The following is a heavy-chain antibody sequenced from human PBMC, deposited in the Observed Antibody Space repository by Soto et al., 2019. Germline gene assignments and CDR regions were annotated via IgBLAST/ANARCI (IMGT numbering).Heavy chain of an antibody. CDR1: GFTFSSYA. V-gene: IGHV3-23*01. Sequence: PGGSLRLSCAVSGFTFSSYAMTWVRQAPGKGLEWVSTLSDSGGHTDYADSVKGRFTISRDNPKNTLYLQMNSLRAEDTAVYYCAKDSQSVSVSAARVYGMDVWGQGATVTVSS. D-gene: IGHD2-2*01. CDR2: LSDSGGHT. J-gene: IGHJ6*02. CDR3: AKDSQSVSVSAARVYGMDV.